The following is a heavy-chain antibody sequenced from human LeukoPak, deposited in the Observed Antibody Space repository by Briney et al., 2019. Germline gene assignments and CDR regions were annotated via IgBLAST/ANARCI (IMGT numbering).Heavy chain of an antibody. CDR2: IRYDGSKK. Sequence: GGSLRLSRAASGFIFSSYGTHWVRQAPGKGREWVAFIRYDGSKKYYADSVRGRFTISRDDSKDTLYLQMNSLRGDDTAVYYCAKGSGYYTYNWFDPWGQGTLVTVSS. J-gene: IGHJ5*02. CDR3: AKGSGYYTYNWFDP. CDR1: GFIFSSYG. D-gene: IGHD3-3*01. V-gene: IGHV3-30*02.